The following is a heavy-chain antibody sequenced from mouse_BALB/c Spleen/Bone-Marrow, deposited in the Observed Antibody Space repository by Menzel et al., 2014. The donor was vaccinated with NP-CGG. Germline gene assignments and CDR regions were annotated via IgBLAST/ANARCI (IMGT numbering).Heavy chain of an antibody. CDR3: TRGGNWDDFDV. V-gene: IGHV5-17*02. D-gene: IGHD4-1*01. CDR1: GFTFGSFG. J-gene: IGHJ1*01. CDR2: ISSGSTAI. Sequence: EVQLQQSGGGLVQPGGSRKLSCAASGFTFGSFGMHWVRQAPEKGLEWVAYISSGSTAIFYADTVKGRFTISRDNPKNTLFLQMTSLRSEDTAMYYCTRGGNWDDFDVWGAGTTVTVSS.